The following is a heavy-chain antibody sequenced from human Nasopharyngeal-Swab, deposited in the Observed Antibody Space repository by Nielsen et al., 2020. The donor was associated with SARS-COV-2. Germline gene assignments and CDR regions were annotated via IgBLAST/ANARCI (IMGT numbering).Heavy chain of an antibody. CDR3: ARGNNDFWSGYVY. CDR1: GGSISSGGYY. D-gene: IGHD3-3*01. Sequence: SETLSLTCTVSGGSISSGGYYWSWIRQHPGKGLEWIGYIYYSGSTYYNPSLKSRVTISVDTSKNQFSLKPSSVTAADTAVYYCARGNNDFWSGYVYWGQGTLVTVSS. J-gene: IGHJ4*02. CDR2: IYYSGST. V-gene: IGHV4-31*03.